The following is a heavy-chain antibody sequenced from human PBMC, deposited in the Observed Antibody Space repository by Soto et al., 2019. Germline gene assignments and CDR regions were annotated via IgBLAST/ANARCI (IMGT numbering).Heavy chain of an antibody. V-gene: IGHV1-69*02. CDR2: IIPSLGRA. CDR3: RNMDAAHSSKGFDP. CDR1: GGPFSSYH. Sequence: QVQLVQSGAEVKKPGSSVKLSCKASGGPFSSYHISWVRQAPGQGLDWVGRIIPSLGRANNAQHFQGRHTHSADTSQSAADLEQGTLTSQVTALEFCRNMDAAHSSKGFDPWGHG. D-gene: IGHD1-1*01. J-gene: IGHJ5*02.